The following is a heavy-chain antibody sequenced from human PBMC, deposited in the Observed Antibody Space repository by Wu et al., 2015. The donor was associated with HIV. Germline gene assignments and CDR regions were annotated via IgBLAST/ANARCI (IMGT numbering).Heavy chain of an antibody. V-gene: IGHV1-8*01. Sequence: QLQLVQSGAEVKKPGASVRVSCEASGYTFTSHGINWVRQATGQGLEWMGWMNPNSGNTGYAQKFQGRVTMTRDTSISTAYMELRNLRSEDTAVYYCARWGGGITMIGMDVWGQGTTVTVSS. CDR3: ARWGGGITMIGMDV. CDR2: MNPNSGNT. D-gene: IGHD3-22*01. J-gene: IGHJ6*02. CDR1: GYTFTSHG.